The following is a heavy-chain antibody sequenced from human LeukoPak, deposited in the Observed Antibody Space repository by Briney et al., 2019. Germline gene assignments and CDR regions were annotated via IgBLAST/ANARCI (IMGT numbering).Heavy chain of an antibody. V-gene: IGHV4-31*03. J-gene: IGHJ3*02. CDR1: GGSISSGGYY. CDR2: IYYSGST. Sequence: SETLSLTCTVSGGSISSGGYYWSWIRQHPGKGLEWIGYIYYSGSTYYNPSLKSRVTISVDTSKNQFSLKLSSVTAADTAVYYCAREFPWNGDPRRDAAFDIWGQGTMVTVSS. CDR3: AREFPWNGDPRRDAAFDI. D-gene: IGHD4-17*01.